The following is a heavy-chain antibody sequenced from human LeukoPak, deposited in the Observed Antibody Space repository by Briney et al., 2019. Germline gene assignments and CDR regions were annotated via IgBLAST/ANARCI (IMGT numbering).Heavy chain of an antibody. V-gene: IGHV3-7*01. CDR3: ARLMRQYPSYGSLYYYYYYYMDV. Sequence: GGSLRLSCAASGFTFSSYWMSWVRQAPGKGLEWVANIKQDGSEKYYVDSVKGRFTISRDNAKNSLYLQMNSLRAEDTAVYYCARLMRQYPSYGSLYYYYYYYMDVWGKGTTVTISS. CDR1: GFTFSSYW. D-gene: IGHD3-10*01. CDR2: IKQDGSEK. J-gene: IGHJ6*03.